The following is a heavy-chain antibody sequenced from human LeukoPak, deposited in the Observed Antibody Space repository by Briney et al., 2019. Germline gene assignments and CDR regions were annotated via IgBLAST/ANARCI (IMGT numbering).Heavy chain of an antibody. J-gene: IGHJ4*02. CDR3: VTDWPVW. Sequence: GGSLRLSCRASGFNFNIYSMNWVRQAPGKGLEWVSVIRAEGDPTHYADSVKGRFTISRDNSKNMVYLQMNSLRAEDAGLYYCVTDWPVWWGLGTLVTVSS. CDR1: GFNFNIYS. D-gene: IGHD3-16*01. CDR2: IRAEGDPT. V-gene: IGHV3-23*01.